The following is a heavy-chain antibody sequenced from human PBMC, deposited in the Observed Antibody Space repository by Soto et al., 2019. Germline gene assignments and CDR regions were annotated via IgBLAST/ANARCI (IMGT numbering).Heavy chain of an antibody. CDR2: INHSGST. D-gene: IGHD2-2*01. Sequence: SETLSLTCAVYGGSFSGYYWRWIRQPPGKGLEGIGEINHSGSTNYNPSLKSRGTISVDTSKSQFSLKLSSVTAADTAVYFCARDYQLPMSRVGYGMDVWGTGTTVT. CDR3: ARDYQLPMSRVGYGMDV. V-gene: IGHV4-34*01. CDR1: GGSFSGYY. J-gene: IGHJ6*04.